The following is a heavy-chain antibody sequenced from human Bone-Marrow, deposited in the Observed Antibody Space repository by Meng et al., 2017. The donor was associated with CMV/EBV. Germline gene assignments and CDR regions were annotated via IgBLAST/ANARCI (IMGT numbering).Heavy chain of an antibody. CDR1: GGTFSSYA. CDR2: IIPIFGTA. Sequence: SVKVSCKASGGTFSSYAISWVRQAPGQGLEWMGGIIPIFGTANYAQKFQGRVTITTDESTSTAYMELSSLRSEDTAVYYCACPGGSLYYYGMDVWGQGTTVTVSS. D-gene: IGHD3-16*01. J-gene: IGHJ6*02. V-gene: IGHV1-69*05. CDR3: ACPGGSLYYYGMDV.